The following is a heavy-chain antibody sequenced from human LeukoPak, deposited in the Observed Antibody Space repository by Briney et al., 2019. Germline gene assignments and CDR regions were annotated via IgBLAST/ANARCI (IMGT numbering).Heavy chain of an antibody. V-gene: IGHV3-21*01. J-gene: IGHJ6*03. Sequence: GGSLRLSCEASGFSFSSYNMDWVHQTPGKGLEWISSITTSSTYTFYADSVKGRFTISRDNARNSLYLQMNSLRVEDTAVYYCARDPYSGTYGNTYYYYMDVWGKGTTVTISS. D-gene: IGHD1-26*01. CDR3: ARDPYSGTYGNTYYYYMDV. CDR1: GFSFSSYN. CDR2: ITTSSTYT.